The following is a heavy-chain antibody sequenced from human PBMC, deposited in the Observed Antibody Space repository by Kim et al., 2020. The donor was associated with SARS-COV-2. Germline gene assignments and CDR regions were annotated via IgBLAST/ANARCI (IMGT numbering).Heavy chain of an antibody. D-gene: IGHD2-2*01. V-gene: IGHV4-31*03. CDR2: VYHSGST. CDR1: GVPINSGGFY. J-gene: IGHJ5*01. CDR3: VGFHRYQLPTDYDS. Sequence: SETLSLTCTVSGVPINSGGFYWSWIRQHPGKGLEWIGYVYHSGSTQYNTSLRSRLTISVDTSKRQFSLKLNSVTAADTAVYYCVGFHRYQLPTDYDSWG.